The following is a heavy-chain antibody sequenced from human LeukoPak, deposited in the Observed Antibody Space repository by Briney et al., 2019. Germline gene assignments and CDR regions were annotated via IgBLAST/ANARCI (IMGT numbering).Heavy chain of an antibody. V-gene: IGHV3-53*01. J-gene: IGHJ4*02. D-gene: IGHD4-23*01. Sequence: GGSLRLSCAASGFTFSSYAMTWVRQAPGKGLEWVSVIYSGGSTYYADSVKGRFTISRDNSKNTLYLQMNSLRAEDTAVYYCARVTPTVVIDYWGQGTLVTVSS. CDR1: GFTFSSYA. CDR2: IYSGGST. CDR3: ARVTPTVVIDY.